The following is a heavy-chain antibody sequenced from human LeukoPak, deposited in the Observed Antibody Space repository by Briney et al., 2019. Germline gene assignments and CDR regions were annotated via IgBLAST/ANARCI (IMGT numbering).Heavy chain of an antibody. V-gene: IGHV4-59*05. D-gene: IGHD2-21*01. CDR3: ARLSIAKRAMDV. CDR2: IYHVGNP. J-gene: IGHJ6*02. CDR1: GGSISSYY. Sequence: SETLSLTCTVSGGSISSYYWSWIRQPPGKGLEWIGSIYHVGNPYNNPSLNSRRVTMSVDPPKNQFSLKLTSVTAADTAVYFCARLSIAKRAMDVWGQGTTVTVSS.